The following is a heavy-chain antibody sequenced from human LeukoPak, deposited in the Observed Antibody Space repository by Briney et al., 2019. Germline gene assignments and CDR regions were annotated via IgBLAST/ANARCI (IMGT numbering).Heavy chain of an antibody. Sequence: ASVKVSCKASGYTFTGYYMHWVRQAPGQGLEWMGWINPNSGGTNYAQKFQGRVTMTRDTSISTAYMELSRLRSDDTAVYYCARGGDFYCSSTSCYDSDYWGQGTLVTVSS. CDR3: ARGGDFYCSSTSCYDSDY. J-gene: IGHJ4*02. V-gene: IGHV1-2*02. CDR1: GYTFTGYY. CDR2: INPNSGGT. D-gene: IGHD2-2*01.